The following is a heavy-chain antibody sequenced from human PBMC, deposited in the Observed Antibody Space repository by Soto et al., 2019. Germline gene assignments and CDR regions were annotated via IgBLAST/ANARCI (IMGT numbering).Heavy chain of an antibody. J-gene: IGHJ4*02. V-gene: IGHV3-23*01. CDR3: AKDSRVAVAGTRYVDY. CDR1: GFTFSSYA. Sequence: GVSLRLSCAASGFTFSSYAMSWVRQAPGKGLEWVSAISGSGGSTYYADSVKGRFTISRDNSKNTLYLQMNSLRAEDTAVYYCAKDSRVAVAGTRYVDYWGQGTLVTVSS. CDR2: ISGSGGST. D-gene: IGHD6-19*01.